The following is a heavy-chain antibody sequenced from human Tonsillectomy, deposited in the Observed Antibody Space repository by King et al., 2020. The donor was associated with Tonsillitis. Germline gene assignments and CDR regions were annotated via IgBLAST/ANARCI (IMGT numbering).Heavy chain of an antibody. D-gene: IGHD3-10*01. J-gene: IGHJ4*02. CDR3: AEGEFYFDY. CDR1: GFTFSSYG. V-gene: IGHV3-30*02. CDR2: IRYDGSNK. Sequence: VQLVESGGGVVQPGGSLRLSCAASGFTFSSYGLHWVRQAQGKGLEWVAFIRYDGSNKYYADSVKGRFTISRDNSKNTLYLQMNSLRAEDTAVYYCAEGEFYFDYWGQGTLVTVSS.